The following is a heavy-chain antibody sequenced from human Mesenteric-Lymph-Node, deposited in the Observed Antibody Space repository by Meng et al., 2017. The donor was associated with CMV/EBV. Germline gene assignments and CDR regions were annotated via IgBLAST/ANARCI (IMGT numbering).Heavy chain of an antibody. V-gene: IGHV4-38-2*02. J-gene: IGHJ4*02. D-gene: IGHD2-15*01. CDR1: GYSITSGYF. CDR3: ARQQEDFGNIIVGGADY. CDR2: VSHSGIS. Sequence: SETLSLTCTVSGYSITSGYFWGWIRQSPGKGLEWIGSVSHSGISNYNASLRSRVTISLDTSNNQFSLRLNSVTAADTAVYYCARQQEDFGNIIVGGADYWGQGTLVTVSS.